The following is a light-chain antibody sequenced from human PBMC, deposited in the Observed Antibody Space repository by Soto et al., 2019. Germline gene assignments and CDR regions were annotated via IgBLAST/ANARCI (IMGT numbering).Light chain of an antibody. V-gene: IGKV1-39*01. CDR1: QSISSY. CDR3: QQSYSTPRT. J-gene: IGKJ1*01. Sequence: DIQMTQSPSSLSASVGDRVTITCRASQSISSYLNWYQQKPGKAPKLLIYAASSWRSGVPSRFSGSGSETDSTLTISSLQPEDFATYYCQQSYSTPRTFGQGTKVDIK. CDR2: AAS.